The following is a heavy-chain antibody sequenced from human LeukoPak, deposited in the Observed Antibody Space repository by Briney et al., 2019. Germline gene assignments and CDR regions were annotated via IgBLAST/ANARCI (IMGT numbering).Heavy chain of an antibody. CDR1: GFSFSNFA. Sequence: GGALRLSCAASGFSFSNFATLWVRQAPGKGLEWVAYIRNDGSIIYYADSVKGRFTISRDNSKNTVALQMNSLRAEDTAVYYCAKVVYSSGGRWLEPWGQGTLVTVSS. CDR3: AKVVYSSGGRWLEP. J-gene: IGHJ5*02. V-gene: IGHV3-30*02. CDR2: IRNDGSII. D-gene: IGHD6-19*01.